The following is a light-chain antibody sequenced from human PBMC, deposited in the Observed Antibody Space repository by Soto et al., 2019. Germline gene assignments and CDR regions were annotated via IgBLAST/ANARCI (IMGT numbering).Light chain of an antibody. CDR1: SSDVGDYNY. CDR2: DVS. J-gene: IGLJ2*01. CDR3: SSYSSISYVI. V-gene: IGLV2-14*01. Sequence: QSALTQPASVSGSPGQSITISCTGTSSDVGDYNYVSWYQQHPGEAPRLMIYDVSYRPSGVSNRFSGSKSGNTASLTISGLRAEDEAEYYCSSYSSISYVIFGGGTKLTVL.